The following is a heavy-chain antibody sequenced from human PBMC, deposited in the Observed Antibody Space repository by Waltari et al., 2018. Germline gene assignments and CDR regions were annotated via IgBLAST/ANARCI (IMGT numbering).Heavy chain of an antibody. V-gene: IGHV4-38-2*01. CDR2: IYHSGGP. CDR3: ARMFYDFWTGYSDY. CDR1: GFSISRGYQ. J-gene: IGHJ4*01. D-gene: IGHD3-3*01. Sequence: QVQLQESGPGLVKPSETLSLTCAVSGFSISRGYQWGWIRQPPGKGLEWIGSIYHSGGPYFTPSLKRRVTISVDTSKNKVSLRLSSVTAADTAVYYCARMFYDFWTGYSDYWGHGTLVTVSS.